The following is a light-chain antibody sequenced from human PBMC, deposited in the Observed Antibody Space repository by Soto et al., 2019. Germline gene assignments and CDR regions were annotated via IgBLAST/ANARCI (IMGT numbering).Light chain of an antibody. V-gene: IGKV3-20*01. Sequence: EIVLTQSPGTLSLSPGERATLSCRASQSVSSSFLAWYQQKPGQAPRLLIYDASNRATGIPDRFSGSGSGTDFTLNISRLEPEDFAVYYCQQYVTSPWAFGQGTKVAIE. CDR1: QSVSSSF. CDR2: DAS. CDR3: QQYVTSPWA. J-gene: IGKJ1*01.